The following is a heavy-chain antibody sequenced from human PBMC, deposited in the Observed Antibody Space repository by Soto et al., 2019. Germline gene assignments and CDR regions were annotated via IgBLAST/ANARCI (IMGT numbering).Heavy chain of an antibody. D-gene: IGHD3-9*01. CDR1: GGTFSNYA. CDR2: IIPMFRTP. J-gene: IGHJ4*02. Sequence: QVQLVQSGAEVKKPGSSVKVSCKASGGTFSNYAMTWVRQAPGKGLEWMGGIIPMFRTPNYAQKFQGRVTITADESTSTAYMELNSLTSEDTAMYYCARDAGRHSYDVTGYYFDYWGQGTLVTVSS. V-gene: IGHV1-69*12. CDR3: ARDAGRHSYDVTGYYFDY.